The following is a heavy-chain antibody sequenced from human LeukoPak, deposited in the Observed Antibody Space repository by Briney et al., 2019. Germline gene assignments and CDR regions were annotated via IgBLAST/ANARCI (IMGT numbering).Heavy chain of an antibody. CDR2: ISWNSGSI. D-gene: IGHD2-15*01. J-gene: IGHJ4*02. CDR1: GFTFDDYA. CDR3: AREGFCGSCHDY. Sequence: PGGSLRLSCAASGFTFDDYAMHWVRQAPGKGLEWVSGISWNSGSIGYADSVKGRFTISRDNAKNSLYLQMNSLRAEDMALYYCAREGFCGSCHDYWGQGTLVTVSS. V-gene: IGHV3-9*03.